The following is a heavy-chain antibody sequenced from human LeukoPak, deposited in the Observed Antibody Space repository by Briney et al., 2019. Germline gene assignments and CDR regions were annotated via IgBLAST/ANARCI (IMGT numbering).Heavy chain of an antibody. CDR3: ARSNYYYDSSGYYS. V-gene: IGHV3-7*01. D-gene: IGHD3-22*01. CDR2: IKQDGSEK. Sequence: VGSLRLSCAASGFTFSSYWMSWVRQAPGKGLEWVANIKQDGSEKYYVDSVKGRFTISRDNAKISLYLQMNSLRAEDTAVYYCARSNYYYDSSGYYSWGQGTLVTVSS. J-gene: IGHJ4*02. CDR1: GFTFSSYW.